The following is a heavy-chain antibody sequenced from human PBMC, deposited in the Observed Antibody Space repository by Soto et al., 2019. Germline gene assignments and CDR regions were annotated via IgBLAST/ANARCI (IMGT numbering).Heavy chain of an antibody. CDR3: ARIYCTTTTCDSWFDP. V-gene: IGHV5-10-1*01. J-gene: IGHJ5*02. D-gene: IGHD2-8*01. CDR2: VDPRDSYV. CDR1: GYTFTTFW. Sequence: GESLKISCTGFGYTFTTFWISWVRPMPGKGLEWLGRVDPRDSYVTYNPSFEGHVTISADKSISTAYLQWGSLKASDTAMYFCARIYCTTTTCDSWFDPWGQGTLVTVPQ.